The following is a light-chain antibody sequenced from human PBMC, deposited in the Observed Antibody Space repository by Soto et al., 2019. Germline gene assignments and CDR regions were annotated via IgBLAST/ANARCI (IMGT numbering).Light chain of an antibody. J-gene: IGKJ1*01. CDR1: QSVSRY. V-gene: IGKV3-20*01. CDR3: QQYGSSPWT. Sequence: EIVLTQSPGTLSLSPGERATLSCRASQSVSRYLGWYQQKPDQAPRLLIYGASSRATGIPDRFSGSGSGTDFTLTISRLEPEDFAVYYCQQYGSSPWTFGQGTKVDIK. CDR2: GAS.